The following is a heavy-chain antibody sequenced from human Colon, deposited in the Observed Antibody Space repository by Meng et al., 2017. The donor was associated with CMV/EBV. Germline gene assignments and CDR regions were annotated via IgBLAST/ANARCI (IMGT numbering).Heavy chain of an antibody. CDR1: GFTFSSYE. V-gene: IGHV3-23*01. J-gene: IGHJ4*02. D-gene: IGHD1-26*01. CDR2: INDGGDST. Sequence: GESLKISCAASGFTFSSYEMSWVRQAPGKGLEWVSSINDGGDSTYYADSVKGRFTVSRDNSKNTLYLQMNSLRAEDTAVYYCAKELSGRDASYYFAYWGQGTLVTVSS. CDR3: AKELSGRDASYYFAY.